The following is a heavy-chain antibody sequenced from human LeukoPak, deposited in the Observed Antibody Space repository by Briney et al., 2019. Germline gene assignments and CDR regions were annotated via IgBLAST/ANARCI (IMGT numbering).Heavy chain of an antibody. CDR2: IKQDGSEK. Sequence: PGGSLRLSCAASGFTFSSYWMSWVRQAPGKGLEWVANIKQDGSEKYYVDSVKGRFTISRDNAKNSLNLQMNSLRAEDTAVYYCAASMVDYYGSGSFDYWGQGTLVTVSS. CDR3: AASMVDYYGSGSFDY. J-gene: IGHJ4*02. V-gene: IGHV3-7*01. CDR1: GFTFSSYW. D-gene: IGHD3-10*01.